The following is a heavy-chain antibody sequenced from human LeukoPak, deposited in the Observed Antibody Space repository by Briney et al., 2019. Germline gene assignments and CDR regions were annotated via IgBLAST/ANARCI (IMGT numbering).Heavy chain of an antibody. CDR1: GGSFSGYY. V-gene: IGHV4-34*01. J-gene: IGHJ6*03. D-gene: IGHD2-2*02. CDR2: INHSGST. CDR3: ARKGRSSTSCYTSRYYYYMDV. Sequence: SETLSLTCAVYGGSFSGYYWSWIRQPPGKGLEWIGEINHSGSTNYNPSLKSRVTISVDTSKNQFSLKLSSVTAADTAVYYCARKGRSSTSCYTSRYYYYMDVWGKGTTVTVSS.